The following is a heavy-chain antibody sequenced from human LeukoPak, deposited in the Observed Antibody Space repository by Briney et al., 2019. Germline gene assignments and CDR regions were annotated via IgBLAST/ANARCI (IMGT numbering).Heavy chain of an antibody. CDR3: ARDDYLGY. CDR1: GFNFNSYW. Sequence: PGGSLRLSCAASGFNFNSYWMSWVRQAPGKGLECVANIKQDGSEIYFVDSVKGRFTISRDNAKDSVFLQMSSLRAEDTAVYYCARDDYLGYWGQGTLVTVSS. CDR2: IKQDGSEI. V-gene: IGHV3-7*05. J-gene: IGHJ4*02. D-gene: IGHD3-16*01.